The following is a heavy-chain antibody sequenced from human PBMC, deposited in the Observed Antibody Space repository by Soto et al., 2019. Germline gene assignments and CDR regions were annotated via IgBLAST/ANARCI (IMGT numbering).Heavy chain of an antibody. D-gene: IGHD3-9*01. V-gene: IGHV3-48*01. Sequence: GGSLRLSCAASGFTFSSYSMNWVRQAPGKGLEWVSYISSSSSTIYYADSVKGRFTISRDNAKNSLYLQMNSLRAEDTAVYYCAIPYRSALTGYYLWGQGTLVTVSS. CDR3: AIPYRSALTGYYL. CDR2: ISSSSSTI. CDR1: GFTFSSYS. J-gene: IGHJ4*02.